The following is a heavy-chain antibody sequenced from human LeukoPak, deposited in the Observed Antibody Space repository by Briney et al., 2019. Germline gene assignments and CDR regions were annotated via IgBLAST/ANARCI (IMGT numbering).Heavy chain of an antibody. V-gene: IGHV1-2*02. J-gene: IGHJ4*02. CDR3: ARGPDSGAFDY. CDR1: GYSFTYYY. D-gene: IGHD2-15*01. CDR2: INPKNGDT. Sequence: ASVKVSCKASGYSFTYYYLHWLRQAPGQRLEWMGWINPKNGDTTSAQKLQGRVTLTRDTSIDTVYLELSWLRSDDTAMYYCARGPDSGAFDYWGQGTHVTVSS.